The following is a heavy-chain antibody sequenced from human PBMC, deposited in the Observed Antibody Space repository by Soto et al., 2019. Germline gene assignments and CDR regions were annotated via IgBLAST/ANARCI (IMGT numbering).Heavy chain of an antibody. Sequence: GASVKVSCKASGGTFSSYAISWVRQAPGQGLEWMGGIIPIFGTANYAQKFQGRVTITGDTSTSTAYMELSSLRSEDTAVYYCARDLGGWPDYWGQGTLVTVSS. CDR3: ARDLGGWPDY. CDR1: GGTFSSYA. CDR2: IIPIFGTA. V-gene: IGHV1-69*06. D-gene: IGHD2-15*01. J-gene: IGHJ4*02.